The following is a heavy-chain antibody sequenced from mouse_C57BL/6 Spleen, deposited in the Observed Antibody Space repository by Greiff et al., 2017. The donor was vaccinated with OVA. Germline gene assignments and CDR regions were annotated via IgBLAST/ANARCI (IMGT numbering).Heavy chain of an antibody. J-gene: IGHJ3*01. V-gene: IGHV5-9*01. D-gene: IGHD2-3*01. Sequence: DVKLVESGGGLVKPGGSLKLSCAASGFTFSSYTMSWVRQTPEKRLEWVATISGGGGNTYYPDSVKGRFTIARDNAKNTLYLQMSSLRAEYTALYYCARHGGYSSFAYWGQGTLVTVSA. CDR3: ARHGGYSSFAY. CDR2: ISGGGGNT. CDR1: GFTFSSYT.